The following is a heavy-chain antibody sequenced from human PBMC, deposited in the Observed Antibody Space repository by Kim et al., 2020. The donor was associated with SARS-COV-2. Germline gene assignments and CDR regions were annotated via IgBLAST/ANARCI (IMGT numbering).Heavy chain of an antibody. CDR3: ARGVAQDGGGLDV. J-gene: IGHJ6*02. V-gene: IGHV3-72*01. D-gene: IGHD3-16*01. Sequence: ELVTSVRGRFIISRDEPKNALYLQMNSLQIEDTAVYSCARGVAQDGGGLDVWGQGTTVIVSS.